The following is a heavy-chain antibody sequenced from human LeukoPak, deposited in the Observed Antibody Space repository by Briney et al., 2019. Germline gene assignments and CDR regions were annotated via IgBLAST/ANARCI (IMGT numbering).Heavy chain of an antibody. CDR1: GGSLSSSSYY. D-gene: IGHD5-18*01. CDR3: ARYSYVNYFDY. Sequence: PSETLSLTCTVSGGSLSSSSYYWGWIRQPPGKGLEWIGSIYYSGSTYYNPSLKSRVTISVDTSKNQFSLKLNSVTAADTAVYYCARYSYVNYFDYWGQGTLVTVSS. V-gene: IGHV4-39*07. J-gene: IGHJ4*02. CDR2: IYYSGST.